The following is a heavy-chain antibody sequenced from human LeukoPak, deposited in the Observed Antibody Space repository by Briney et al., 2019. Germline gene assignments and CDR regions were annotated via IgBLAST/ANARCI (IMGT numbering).Heavy chain of an antibody. Sequence: GGSLRLSCAASGFTFSSYWMSWVRQAPGKGLEWVANIKQDGSEKYYVDSVKGRFTISRDNAKNSLYLQMNSLRAEDTAVYCCARVRYDRPDCYYYGMDVWGQGTTVTVSS. V-gene: IGHV3-7*01. CDR1: GFTFSSYW. J-gene: IGHJ6*02. D-gene: IGHD3-16*01. CDR3: ARVRYDRPDCYYYGMDV. CDR2: IKQDGSEK.